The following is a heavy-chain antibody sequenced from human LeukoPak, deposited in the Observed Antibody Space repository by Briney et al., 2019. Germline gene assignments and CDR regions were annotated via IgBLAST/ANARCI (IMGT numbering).Heavy chain of an antibody. J-gene: IGHJ4*02. CDR2: ISSSSSYI. Sequence: PGGSLRLSCAASGFTFSSYSMNWVRQAPGKGLEWVSSISSSSSYIYYADSVKGRCTISRDNAKNSLYLQMNSLRAEDTAVYYCARVGAVADSFDYWGQGTLVTVSS. V-gene: IGHV3-21*01. CDR3: ARVGAVADSFDY. CDR1: GFTFSSYS. D-gene: IGHD6-19*01.